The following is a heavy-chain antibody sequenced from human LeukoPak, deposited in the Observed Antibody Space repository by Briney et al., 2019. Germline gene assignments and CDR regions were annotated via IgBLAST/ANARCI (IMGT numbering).Heavy chain of an antibody. Sequence: PGRSLGHSCAASGFTFSSYGIHWVGQAPGKGLEWVAVISYDGSNKNYADSVKGRFTISRDNSKNTLYLLMNSLRAEDTAVYYCAKDSGGDYYVSLEYFQNWGQGTLVTVSS. J-gene: IGHJ1*01. CDR3: AKDSGGDYYVSLEYFQN. V-gene: IGHV3-30*18. CDR2: ISYDGSNK. CDR1: GFTFSSYG. D-gene: IGHD3-22*01.